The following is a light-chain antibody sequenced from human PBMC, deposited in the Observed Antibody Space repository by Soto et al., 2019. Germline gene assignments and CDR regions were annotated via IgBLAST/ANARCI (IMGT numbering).Light chain of an antibody. CDR3: QQYNNWIT. V-gene: IGKV3-15*01. Sequence: EITQSPASLSVSPGARATLYCRAGQNVHTNLAWYQQKPGQAPRLLFYGASTGATGLPARFSGSWSGTEFTLTISSLQSEDFAVYYCQQYNNWITFGQGTRLEIK. CDR2: GAS. J-gene: IGKJ5*01. CDR1: QNVHTN.